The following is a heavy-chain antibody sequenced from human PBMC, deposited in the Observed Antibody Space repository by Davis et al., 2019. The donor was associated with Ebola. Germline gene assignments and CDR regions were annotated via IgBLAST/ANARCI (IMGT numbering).Heavy chain of an antibody. J-gene: IGHJ6*02. CDR1: GDSVFGKNGA. D-gene: IGHD3-16*01. CDR2: TYYTSKWHN. CDR3: VGGWGRSGLDV. V-gene: IGHV6-1*01. Sequence: PSETLSLTCAISGDSVFGKNGAWNWIRQSPSRGLEWLGSTYYTSKWHNDSGESVKSRITINPDTSKNQLSLELNAVTPEDTAVYYCVGGWGRSGLDVWGQGTTVTVSS.